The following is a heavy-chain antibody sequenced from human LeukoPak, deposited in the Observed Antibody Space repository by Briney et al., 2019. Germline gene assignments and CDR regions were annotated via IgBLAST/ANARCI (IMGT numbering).Heavy chain of an antibody. J-gene: IGHJ5*02. CDR3: ARDNVAYCGGDCYPNWFDP. V-gene: IGHV1-2*02. CDR2: INPNSGGT. Sequence: ASVKVSCKASGYTFTGYYMHWVRQAPGQGLEWMGWINPNSGGTNYAQKFQGRVTMTRDTSISTAYMELSRLRSDDTAVYYCARDNVAYCGGDCYPNWFDPWGQGTLVTVSS. CDR1: GYTFTGYY. D-gene: IGHD2-21*02.